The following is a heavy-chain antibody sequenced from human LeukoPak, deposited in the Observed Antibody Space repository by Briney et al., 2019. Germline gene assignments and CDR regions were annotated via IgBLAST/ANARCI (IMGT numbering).Heavy chain of an antibody. Sequence: GGSLRLSCVASRFTFSSYAMSWVRQAPGKGLEWVSGTSGSGDSTDYADSVRGRFTISRDNSKNTLYLQMNSLRAEDTAVYYCAKSDIASSGTGASDIWGQGTMVAVSS. CDR1: RFTFSSYA. CDR2: TSGSGDST. CDR3: AKSDIASSGTGASDI. V-gene: IGHV3-23*01. J-gene: IGHJ3*02. D-gene: IGHD6-13*01.